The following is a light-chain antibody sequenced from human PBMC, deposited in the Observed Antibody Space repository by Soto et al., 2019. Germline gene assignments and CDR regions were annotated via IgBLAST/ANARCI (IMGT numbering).Light chain of an antibody. J-gene: IGKJ1*01. CDR2: TAS. Sequence: DIEMTQSPSSLSASAVDRVTITSRASQRISFYLNWYQQKPAKAPKLLIYTASNVQSGVPSRISGSGSGTEFTLTITSLQPEDFATYYCQQSYSMPRTFGQGTKVDI. V-gene: IGKV1-39*01. CDR1: QRISFY. CDR3: QQSYSMPRT.